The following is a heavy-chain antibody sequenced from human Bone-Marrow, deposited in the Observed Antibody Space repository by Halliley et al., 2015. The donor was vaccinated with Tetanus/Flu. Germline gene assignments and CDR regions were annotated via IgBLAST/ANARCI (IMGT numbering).Heavy chain of an antibody. Sequence: GLVKPSETLSLTCAVSGGSLSPYFWSWIRQTPGKGLEWIGEINHKGTINYNPSLKSRLTISVDTSKNEFSLTLGSVTAADTAVYYCARDQSSDSYGSFFDYWGQGTLVTVSS. D-gene: IGHD6-19*01. CDR2: INHKGTI. CDR1: GGSLSPYF. CDR3: ARDQSSDSYGSFFDY. V-gene: IGHV4-34*01. J-gene: IGHJ4*02.